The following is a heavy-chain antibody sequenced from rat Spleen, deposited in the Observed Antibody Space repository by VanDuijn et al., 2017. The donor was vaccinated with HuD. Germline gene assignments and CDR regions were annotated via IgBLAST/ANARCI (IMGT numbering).Heavy chain of an antibody. D-gene: IGHD1-6*01. CDR3: STAGSFTDYYFAGGFDY. CDR1: GFTFSNYG. CDR2: ITSGGSNT. J-gene: IGHJ2*01. V-gene: IGHV5S13*01. Sequence: EVQLVESGGGLVQPGRSLKLSCAASGFTFSNYGMAWVRQTPTKGLEWVASITSGGSNTYYPDSVKGRFTVSRDNAKSTLYLQMEHLRSEDTATYYCSTAGSFTDYYFAGGFDYWGQGVMVTVSS.